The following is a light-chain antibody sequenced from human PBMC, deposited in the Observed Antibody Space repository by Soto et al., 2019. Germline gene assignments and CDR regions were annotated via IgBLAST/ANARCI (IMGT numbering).Light chain of an antibody. CDR1: SANIGSNT. CDR2: STS. V-gene: IGLV1-44*01. Sequence: QSVLTQAPSASGTPGQIVAISCSGSSANIGSNTVTWYQQLPGTAPKFLIYSTSQRSSGVPGRFSGSKSGASASLSTSGLQSEDDADYYSAAWDDSPYVSVFATGPKATV. CDR3: AAWDDSPYVSV. J-gene: IGLJ1*01.